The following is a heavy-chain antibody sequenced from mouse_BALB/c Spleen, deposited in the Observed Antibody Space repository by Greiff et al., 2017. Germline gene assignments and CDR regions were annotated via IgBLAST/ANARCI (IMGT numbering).Heavy chain of an antibody. Sequence: VMLVESGPGLVQPSQSLSITCTVSGFSLTSYGVHWVRQSPGKGLEWLGVIWSGGSTDYNAAFISRLSISKDNSKSQVFFKMNSLQANDTAIYYCASFYYGYYAMDYWGQGTSVTVSS. J-gene: IGHJ4*01. CDR3: ASFYYGYYAMDY. V-gene: IGHV2-2*02. CDR1: GFSLTSYG. CDR2: IWSGGST. D-gene: IGHD1-2*01.